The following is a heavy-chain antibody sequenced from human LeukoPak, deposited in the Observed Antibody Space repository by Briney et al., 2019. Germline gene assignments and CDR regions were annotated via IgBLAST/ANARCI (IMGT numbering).Heavy chain of an antibody. D-gene: IGHD3-22*01. V-gene: IGHV4-39*07. CDR3: ATLGFSSGYYYYFDH. CDR2: IYYSGST. J-gene: IGHJ4*02. CDR1: GGSISSSTFY. Sequence: SGTLSLTCTVSGGSISSSTFYWAWIRQPPGKGLEWIGSIYYSGSTYYNPSLKSRVTISVDTSKNQFSLKLSSVTAADAAVYYCATLGFSSGYYYYFDHWGQGTLVTVSS.